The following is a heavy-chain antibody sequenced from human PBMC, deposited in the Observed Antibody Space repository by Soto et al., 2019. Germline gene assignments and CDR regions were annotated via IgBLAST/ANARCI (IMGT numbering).Heavy chain of an antibody. Sequence: GGSLRLSCAASGFTFSSYAMHWVRQAPGKGLEWVAFISYDGSNKYYADSVKGRFTISRDNSKNTLYLQMNSLRADDTAVYYCATGGDYGDYHFDYWGQGTLVTVSS. CDR2: ISYDGSNK. V-gene: IGHV3-30-3*01. CDR3: ATGGDYGDYHFDY. J-gene: IGHJ4*02. D-gene: IGHD4-17*01. CDR1: GFTFSSYA.